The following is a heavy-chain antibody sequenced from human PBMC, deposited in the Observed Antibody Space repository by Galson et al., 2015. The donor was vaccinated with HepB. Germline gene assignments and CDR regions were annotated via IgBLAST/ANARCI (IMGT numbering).Heavy chain of an antibody. CDR2: ISSSSIYT. Sequence: SLRLSCAASGFTFSDYYMSWFRRAPGKGLEWVSYISSSSIYTNYADSVKGRFTVSRDNAKNSLYLQMKSLRVEDTAIYYCARGSQMDTAMVYFDYWVQGILVTVSS. D-gene: IGHD5-18*01. CDR3: ARGSQMDTAMVYFDY. CDR1: GFTFSDYY. V-gene: IGHV3-11*05. J-gene: IGHJ4*02.